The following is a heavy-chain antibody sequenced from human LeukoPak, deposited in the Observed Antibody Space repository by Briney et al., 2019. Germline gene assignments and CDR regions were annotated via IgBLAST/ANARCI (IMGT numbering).Heavy chain of an antibody. CDR1: GFTFSSYS. Sequence: GGSLRLSCAASGFTFSSYSMNWVRQAPGKGLEWVSSISSSSSSYIYYADSVKGRFTISRDNAKNSLYLQMNSLRAEDTAVYYCAIDSEWELLRGDYWGQGTLVTVSS. CDR2: ISSSSSSYI. V-gene: IGHV3-21*01. J-gene: IGHJ4*02. CDR3: AIDSEWELLRGDY. D-gene: IGHD1-26*01.